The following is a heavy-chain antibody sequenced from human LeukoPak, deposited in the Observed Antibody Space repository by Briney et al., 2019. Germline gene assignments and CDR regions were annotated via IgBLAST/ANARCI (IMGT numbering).Heavy chain of an antibody. V-gene: IGHV3-30-3*01. Sequence: PGGSLRLSCAASGFTFSSYAMHWVRQAPGKGLEWVAVISYDGSNKYYADSVKGRFTISRDNAKNSLYLQMNSLRVEDTAVYYCAREPRRGDGYNYDYWGQGVLVTVSS. CDR1: GFTFSSYA. CDR3: AREPRRGDGYNYDY. J-gene: IGHJ4*02. CDR2: ISYDGSNK. D-gene: IGHD5-24*01.